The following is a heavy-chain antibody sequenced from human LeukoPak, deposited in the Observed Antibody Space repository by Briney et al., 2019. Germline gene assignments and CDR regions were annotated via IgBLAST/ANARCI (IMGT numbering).Heavy chain of an antibody. CDR3: ARTTVTTYGFDP. CDR2: INPSGGST. V-gene: IGHV1-46*01. Sequence: ASVKVSCKASGYTFTSYYMHWVRQAPGQGLEWMGIINPSGGSTSYAQKFQGRVTMTGDTSTSTVYMELSSLRSEDTAVYYCARTTVTTYGFDPWGQGTLVTVSS. D-gene: IGHD4-17*01. CDR1: GYTFTSYY. J-gene: IGHJ5*02.